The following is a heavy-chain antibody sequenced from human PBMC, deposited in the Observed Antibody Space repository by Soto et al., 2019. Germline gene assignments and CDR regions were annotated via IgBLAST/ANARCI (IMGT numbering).Heavy chain of an antibody. CDR1: GYTFTNYD. V-gene: IGHV1-8*01. D-gene: IGHD1-26*01. Sequence: QAQLVQSGAEVKEPGASVKVSCKASGYTFTNYDISWVRQATGQGLEWMGWMNPNSANTGYAQKFQGRVSMTRDTYINTAYMELSSLRSEDTAIYYCARMATSGTLNWFDPWGQGTLVTVSS. J-gene: IGHJ5*02. CDR2: MNPNSANT. CDR3: ARMATSGTLNWFDP.